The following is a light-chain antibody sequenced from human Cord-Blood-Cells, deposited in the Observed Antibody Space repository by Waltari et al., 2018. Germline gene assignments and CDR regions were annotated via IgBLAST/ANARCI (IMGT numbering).Light chain of an antibody. CDR3: QQRSNWYT. CDR2: DAS. CDR1: QSVSSY. J-gene: IGKJ2*01. V-gene: IGKV3-11*01. Sequence: EIALTQSPATLSLSPGERATLSCRASQSVSSYLACYQQKPGQAPRLLIYDASNRASGIPARFSGSGSGTDFTLTISSLEPEDFAVYYCQQRSNWYTFGQGTKLEIK.